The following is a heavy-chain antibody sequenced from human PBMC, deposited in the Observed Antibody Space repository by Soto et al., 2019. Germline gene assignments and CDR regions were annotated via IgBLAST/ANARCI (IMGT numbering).Heavy chain of an antibody. J-gene: IGHJ4*02. V-gene: IGHV4-59*01. CDR3: ARVSAGSRDQARASVVDD. D-gene: IGHD3-10*01. CDR1: GGSLSSYY. Sequence: PETLSLTCTVSGGSLSSYYWSWIRQPPGKGLEWIANIYNSGSTNYNPSLKSRVTISVDTSENQFSLRLSSLTAADTAMYYWARVSAGSRDQARASVVDDWGQ. CDR2: IYNSGST.